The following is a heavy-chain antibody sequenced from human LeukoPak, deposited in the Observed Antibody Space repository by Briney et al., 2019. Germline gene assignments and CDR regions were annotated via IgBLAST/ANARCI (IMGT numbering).Heavy chain of an antibody. Sequence: SETLSLTCTVSGGSISSSSYYWGWIRQPPGKGLEWIGSIYYSGSTYYNPSLKSRVTISVDTSKNQFSLKLSSVTAADTAVYYCATREVVTMVRGVIKDDYWGQGTVVTVSS. D-gene: IGHD3-10*01. J-gene: IGHJ4*02. V-gene: IGHV4-39*07. CDR3: ATREVVTMVRGVIKDDY. CDR2: IYYSGST. CDR1: GGSISSSSYY.